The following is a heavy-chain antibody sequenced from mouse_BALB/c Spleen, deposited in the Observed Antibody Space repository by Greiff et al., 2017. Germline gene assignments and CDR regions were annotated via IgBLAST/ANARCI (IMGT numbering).Heavy chain of an antibody. CDR3: ARELGGY. Sequence: QVQLQQSGAELVRPGTSVKVSCKASGYAFTNYLIEWVKQRPGQGLEWIGVINPGSGGTNYNEKFKGKATLTAAKSSSTAYLQLSSLTSDDSAVYFCARELGGYWGQGTTLTVSS. CDR1: GYAFTNYL. J-gene: IGHJ2*01. CDR2: INPGSGGT. D-gene: IGHD4-1*01. V-gene: IGHV1-54*01.